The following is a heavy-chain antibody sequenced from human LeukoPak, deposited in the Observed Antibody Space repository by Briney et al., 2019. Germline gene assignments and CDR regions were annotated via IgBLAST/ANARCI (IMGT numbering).Heavy chain of an antibody. D-gene: IGHD6-13*01. CDR1: GYTFTSYY. V-gene: IGHV1-2*02. Sequence: ASVKVSCKASGYTFTSYYMLWVRQAPGQGLEWMGWINPNSGGTNYAQKFQGRVTMTRDTSISTAYMELSRLRSDDTAVYYCARDSGRIAAADAADYYMDVWGKGTTVTVSS. J-gene: IGHJ6*03. CDR2: INPNSGGT. CDR3: ARDSGRIAAADAADYYMDV.